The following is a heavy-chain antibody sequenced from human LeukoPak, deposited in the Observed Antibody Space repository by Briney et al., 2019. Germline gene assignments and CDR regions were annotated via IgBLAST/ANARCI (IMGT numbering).Heavy chain of an antibody. D-gene: IGHD3-16*01. Sequence: ASVKVSCKASGHTFTSYYMHWARQAPGQGLEWMGIINPSGGSTSYAQKFQGRVTMTRDTSTSTVYMELSSLRSEDTAVYYCARERGGHYYDYWGQGTLVTVSS. V-gene: IGHV1-46*01. CDR3: ARERGGHYYDY. CDR1: GHTFTSYY. J-gene: IGHJ4*02. CDR2: INPSGGST.